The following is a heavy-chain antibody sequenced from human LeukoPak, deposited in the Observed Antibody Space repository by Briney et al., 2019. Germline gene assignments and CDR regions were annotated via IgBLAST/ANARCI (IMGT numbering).Heavy chain of an antibody. J-gene: IGHJ4*02. D-gene: IGHD4-23*01. Sequence: PGGSLRLSCTASGFTFSTYSMNWVRQAPGKGLEWVSYISSSNSTIYYADSVKGRFTISRDNAKNSVCLQMNSLRDEDTAVYYCARAYGGNWFDYWGQGTLVTVSS. CDR2: ISSSNSTI. CDR1: GFTFSTYS. V-gene: IGHV3-48*02. CDR3: ARAYGGNWFDY.